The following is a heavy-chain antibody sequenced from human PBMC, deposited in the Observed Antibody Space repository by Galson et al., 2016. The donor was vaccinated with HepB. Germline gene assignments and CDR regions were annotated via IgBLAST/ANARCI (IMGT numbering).Heavy chain of an antibody. CDR1: GISVSSYA. D-gene: IGHD6-19*01. Sequence: SLRLSCAVSGISVSSYAMNWVRQAPGKGLEWVSRISGGGVNTYYGDSVEGRFTISRDNSKNTLYLQMNSLRVEETALYYCAKGSYRSVSAVNWFDPWGQGTLVTVSS. J-gene: IGHJ5*02. CDR3: AKGSYRSVSAVNWFDP. V-gene: IGHV3-23*01. CDR2: ISGGGVNT.